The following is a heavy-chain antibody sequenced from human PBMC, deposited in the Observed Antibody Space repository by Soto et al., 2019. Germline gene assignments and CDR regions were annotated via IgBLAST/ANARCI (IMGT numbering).Heavy chain of an antibody. CDR1: GFTFSSYA. CDR2: ISGSGGST. Sequence: GGSLRLSCAASGFTFSSYAMSWVRQAPGKGLEWVSAISGSGGSTYYADSVKGRFTISRDNSKNTLYLQMNSLRAEDTAVYYCAKERKQWQTNRVYNYGLDVWGQGTTVTVSS. J-gene: IGHJ6*02. CDR3: AKERKQWQTNRVYNYGLDV. D-gene: IGHD6-19*01. V-gene: IGHV3-23*01.